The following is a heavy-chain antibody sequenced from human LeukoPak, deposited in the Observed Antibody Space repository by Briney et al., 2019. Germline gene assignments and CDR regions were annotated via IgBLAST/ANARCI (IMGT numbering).Heavy chain of an antibody. CDR1: GGTFSSYA. CDR2: IIPIFGTA. D-gene: IGHD4-23*01. V-gene: IGHV1-69*05. J-gene: IGHJ5*02. Sequence: SVKVSCKASGGTFSSYAISWVRQAPGQGLEWMGGIIPIFGTANYAQKFQGRVTITTDGSTSTAYMELSSLRSEDTAEYYCARDRAVVTASVAPYNWFDPWGQGTLVTVSS. CDR3: ARDRAVVTASVAPYNWFDP.